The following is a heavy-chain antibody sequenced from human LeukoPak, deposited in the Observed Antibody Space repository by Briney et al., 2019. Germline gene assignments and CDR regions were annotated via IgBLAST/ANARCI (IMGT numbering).Heavy chain of an antibody. J-gene: IGHJ4*02. CDR1: GGSISSYY. V-gene: IGHV4-59*12. Sequence: SETLSLTCTVSGGSISSYYWSWIRQPPGKGLEWIGYIYNSGSTNYNPSLKSRVTISVDTSKNQFSLKVSSVTPEDTAVYYCARDRPYSSSWYDGVFDYWGQGTLVTVSS. CDR3: ARDRPYSSSWYDGVFDY. CDR2: IYNSGST. D-gene: IGHD6-13*01.